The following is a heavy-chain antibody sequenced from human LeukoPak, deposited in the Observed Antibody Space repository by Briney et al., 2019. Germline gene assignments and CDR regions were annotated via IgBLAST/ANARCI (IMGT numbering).Heavy chain of an antibody. V-gene: IGHV3-9*01. CDR3: ASGGGYGDYPVTPFDY. Sequence: GGSLRLSCAASGFTFSSYAMHWVRQAPGKGLEWDSGISWNSGSIGYADSVKGRFTISRDNAKNSLYLQMNSLRAEDTALYYCASGGGYGDYPVTPFDYWGQGTLVTVSS. CDR1: GFTFSSYA. J-gene: IGHJ4*02. CDR2: ISWNSGSI. D-gene: IGHD4-17*01.